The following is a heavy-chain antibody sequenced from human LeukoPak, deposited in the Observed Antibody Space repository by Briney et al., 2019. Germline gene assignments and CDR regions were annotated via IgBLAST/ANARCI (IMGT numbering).Heavy chain of an antibody. Sequence: GGSLRLSCAASGFTFSSYAMSWVRQAPGKGLEWVSAISGSGGSTYYADSVTGRFTISRDNSKNTLYLQMNSLRAEDTAVYYCAKARYRDYGDYAGDAFDIWGQGTMVTVSS. CDR2: ISGSGGST. CDR3: AKARYRDYGDYAGDAFDI. CDR1: GFTFSSYA. D-gene: IGHD4-17*01. V-gene: IGHV3-23*01. J-gene: IGHJ3*02.